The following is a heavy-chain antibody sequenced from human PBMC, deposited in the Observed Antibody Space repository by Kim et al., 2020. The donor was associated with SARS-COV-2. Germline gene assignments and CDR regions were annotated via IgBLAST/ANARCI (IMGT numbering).Heavy chain of an antibody. Sequence: VKGRFTISRENAKNSLYLQMNSLRAGDTAVYYCARALYDFWSGYFQGFDYWGQGTLVTVSS. V-gene: IGHV3-13*01. D-gene: IGHD3-3*01. CDR3: ARALYDFWSGYFQGFDY. J-gene: IGHJ4*02.